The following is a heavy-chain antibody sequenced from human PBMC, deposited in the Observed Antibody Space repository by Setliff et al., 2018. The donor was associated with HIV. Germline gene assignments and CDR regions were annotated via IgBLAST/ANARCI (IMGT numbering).Heavy chain of an antibody. CDR2: MRNKDYSYIT. J-gene: IGHJ6*02. V-gene: IGHV3-72*01. CDR3: TRDSYDDSYYYGMDV. Sequence: QTGGSLRLSCAASGSTFSSYSMNWVRQAPGKGLEWVGRMRNKDYSYITDYAASVKGRFTISRDDLKNSLFLQMNSLKTEDTAVYYCTRDSYDDSYYYGMDVWGQGTTVTVSS. CDR1: GSTFSSYS. D-gene: IGHD3-10*01.